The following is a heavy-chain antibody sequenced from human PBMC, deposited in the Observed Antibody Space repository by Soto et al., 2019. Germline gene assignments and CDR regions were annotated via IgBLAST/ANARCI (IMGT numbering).Heavy chain of an antibody. CDR1: GFSLGTTGVG. CDR3: PHRFPRYSWNYGLFAS. D-gene: IGHD1-7*01. V-gene: IGHV2-5*02. CDR2: IYWDDDK. J-gene: IGHJ4*02. Sequence: QITLKESGATLVQPGQTLTLTCTFSGFSLGTTGVGVGWIRQPPGKALEWLGVIYWDDDKRYSPSLKSRLTTTKNTPKNQVVLTVTNMDPVDTATYYGPHRFPRYSWNYGLFASWGQGPRVTVSA.